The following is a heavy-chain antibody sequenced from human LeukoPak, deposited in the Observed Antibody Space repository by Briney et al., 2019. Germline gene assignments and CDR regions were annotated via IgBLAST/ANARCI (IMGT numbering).Heavy chain of an antibody. D-gene: IGHD6-6*01. CDR2: IKQDGSEK. CDR3: AREVKKYSSSQNWFDP. J-gene: IGHJ5*02. V-gene: IGHV3-7*01. CDR1: GFTFSSYW. Sequence: GGSLRLSCAASGFTFSSYWMSWVRRAPGKGLEWVANIKQDGSEKYYVDSVKGRFTISRDNAKNSLYLQMNSLRAEDTAVYYCAREVKKYSSSQNWFDPWGQGTLVTVSS.